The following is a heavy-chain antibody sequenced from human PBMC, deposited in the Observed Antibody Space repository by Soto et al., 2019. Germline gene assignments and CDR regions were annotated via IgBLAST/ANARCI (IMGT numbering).Heavy chain of an antibody. D-gene: IGHD2-2*01. CDR1: GGSISSGGYH. V-gene: IGHV4-31*03. CDR3: ARYYCSSTSCPNWFDP. Sequence: SETLSLTCTVSGGSISSGGYHWSWIRQHPGKGLEWIGYIYYSGSTYYNPSLKSRVTISVDTSKNQFSLKLSSVTAADTAVYYCARYYCSSTSCPNWFDPWGQGTLVTVSS. CDR2: IYYSGST. J-gene: IGHJ5*02.